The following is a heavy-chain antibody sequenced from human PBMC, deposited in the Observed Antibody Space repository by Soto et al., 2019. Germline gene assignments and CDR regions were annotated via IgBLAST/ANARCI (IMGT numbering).Heavy chain of an antibody. CDR2: INPNSGNT. J-gene: IGHJ6*03. Sequence: QVQLVQSGAEVKKPGASVMLSCKASGYSFTSYDINWVRQAAGQGLEWVGSINPNSGNTDYAQKFQGRVTMTRDTSIRTAYMELSSLRSEDTAVYYCARSPFIDYFSMDVWGKGTTVTVSS. CDR3: ARSPFIDYFSMDV. D-gene: IGHD2-15*01. V-gene: IGHV1-8*01. CDR1: GYSFTSYD.